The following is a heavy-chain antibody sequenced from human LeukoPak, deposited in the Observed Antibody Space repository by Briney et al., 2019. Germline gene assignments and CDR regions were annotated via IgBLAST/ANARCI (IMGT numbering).Heavy chain of an antibody. D-gene: IGHD6-13*01. CDR2: ISAYNGNT. Sequence: ASVKVSCKASGYTFTNYGISWVRQAPGQGLEWMGWISAYNGNTNYAQKLQGRVTVTTDTFTSTAYMELGSLTSDDTAVYYCAREGRIAAAGTGYWGQGTLVTVSS. CDR1: GYTFTNYG. V-gene: IGHV1-18*01. CDR3: AREGRIAAAGTGY. J-gene: IGHJ4*02.